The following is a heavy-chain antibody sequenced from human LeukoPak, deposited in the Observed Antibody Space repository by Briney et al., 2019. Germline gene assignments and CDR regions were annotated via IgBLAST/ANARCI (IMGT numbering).Heavy chain of an antibody. CDR1: GFTFSSYE. Sequence: GGSLRLSCAASGFTFSSYEMNWVRQAPGKGLEWVSYISSSGSTIYYADSVKGRFTISRDNAKNSLYLQMNSLRAEDTAVYYCARVVRGMMATIYFDYWGQGTLVTVSS. D-gene: IGHD5-24*01. CDR3: ARVVRGMMATIYFDY. J-gene: IGHJ4*02. CDR2: ISSSGSTI. V-gene: IGHV3-48*03.